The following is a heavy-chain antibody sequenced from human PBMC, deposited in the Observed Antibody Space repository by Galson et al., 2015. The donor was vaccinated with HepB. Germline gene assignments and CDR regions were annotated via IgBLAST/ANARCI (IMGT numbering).Heavy chain of an antibody. V-gene: IGHV1-18*01. Sequence: SVKVSCKASGYTFRTYDIDWVRQAPGQGLEWMGRISTSRGSTDHAHNFRDRVTMTTDTSTSTAYMELRSLRSDDTAVYYCARDRGIAVIGGATEEDNYFDSWGQGTLVTVAS. J-gene: IGHJ5*01. CDR3: ARDRGIAVIGGATEEDNYFDS. CDR1: GYTFRTYD. D-gene: IGHD2-2*01. CDR2: ISTSRGST.